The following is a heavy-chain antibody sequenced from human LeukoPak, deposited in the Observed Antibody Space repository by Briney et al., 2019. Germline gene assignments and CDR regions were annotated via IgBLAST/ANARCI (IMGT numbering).Heavy chain of an antibody. CDR1: GGTFSSYA. V-gene: IGHV1-69*05. CDR3: ARDQLGMGAFDI. J-gene: IGHJ3*02. Sequence: GASVKVSCKASGGTFSSYAISWVRQAPGQGLEWMGGIIPIFGTANYAQKFQGRVTITTDESTNTAYMELSSLRSEDTAVYYCARDQLGMGAFDIWGQGTMVTVSS. CDR2: IIPIFGTA. D-gene: IGHD7-27*01.